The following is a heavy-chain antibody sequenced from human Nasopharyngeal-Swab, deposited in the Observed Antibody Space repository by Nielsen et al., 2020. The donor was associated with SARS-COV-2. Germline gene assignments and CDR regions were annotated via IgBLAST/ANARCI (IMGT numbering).Heavy chain of an antibody. CDR3: AREIVGASYYYYGMDV. V-gene: IGHV1-46*01. Sequence: WVRQAPGQGLEWMGIINPSGGSTSYAQKFQGRVTMTRDTSTSTVYMELSSLRSEDAAVYCCAREIVGASYYYYGMDVWGQGTTVTAP. D-gene: IGHD1-26*01. J-gene: IGHJ6*02. CDR2: INPSGGST.